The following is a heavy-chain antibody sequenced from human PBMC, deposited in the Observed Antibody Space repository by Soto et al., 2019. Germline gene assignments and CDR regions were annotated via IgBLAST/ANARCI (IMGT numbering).Heavy chain of an antibody. D-gene: IGHD3-10*01. CDR3: AKVGFGDLDH. Sequence: EVQLLESGGGLVQPGGSLRLSCAASGFSFTSYAMAWVRQAPGEGLEWVSTIAFSGGDTYYADSVKRRFTISRDNSRNTVYLQMNSLRAEDTAAYYCAKVGFGDLDHWGLGTRVTVSS. CDR1: GFSFTSYA. CDR2: IAFSGGDT. V-gene: IGHV3-23*01. J-gene: IGHJ4*02.